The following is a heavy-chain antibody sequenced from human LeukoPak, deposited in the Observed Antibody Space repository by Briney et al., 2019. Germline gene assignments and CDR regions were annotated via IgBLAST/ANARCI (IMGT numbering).Heavy chain of an antibody. J-gene: IGHJ4*02. V-gene: IGHV1-8*01. D-gene: IGHD3-22*01. CDR3: AGGQPEDTSSGY. Sequence: ASVKVSCKASGYSLSTCEINWVRQAPGQGLEWLGWMRPKKSDTGYARKFQGRVTLTWNISTDTAFMELNSLTPEDTAVYFCAGGQPEDTSSGYWGQGTLVTVSS. CDR2: MRPKKSDT. CDR1: GYSLSTCE.